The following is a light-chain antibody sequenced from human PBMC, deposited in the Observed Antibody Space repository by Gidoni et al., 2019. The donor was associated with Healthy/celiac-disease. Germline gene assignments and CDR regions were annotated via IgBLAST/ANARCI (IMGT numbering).Light chain of an antibody. CDR1: QSISSY. V-gene: IGKV1-39*01. CDR3: QQSYSTPWT. Sequence: DIQMTQSPSSLSASVGDRVTITCRASQSISSYFNWYQQKPGKAPKLLIYAASSLQSGVPSRFSCSGSGTDFTLTISSLQPEDFATYYFQQSYSTPWTFGQWTKVEIK. J-gene: IGKJ1*01. CDR2: AAS.